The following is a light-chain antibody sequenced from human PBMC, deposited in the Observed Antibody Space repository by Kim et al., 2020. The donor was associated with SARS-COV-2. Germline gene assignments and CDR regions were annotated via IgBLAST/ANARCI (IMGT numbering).Light chain of an antibody. CDR3: QQRNSWPPAVT. CDR1: QNIDTY. V-gene: IGKV3-11*01. J-gene: IGKJ4*01. Sequence: PEEWATLSCWAGQNIDTYIAWYQRRPDQAPRLLVYGATNRATGDPDRFSGRGAVTVFTLTISSLAPEDLSIYYRQQRNSWPPAVTFGGGTKVDIK. CDR2: GAT.